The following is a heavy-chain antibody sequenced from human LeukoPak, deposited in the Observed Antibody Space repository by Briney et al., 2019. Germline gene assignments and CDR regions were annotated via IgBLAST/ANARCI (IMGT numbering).Heavy chain of an antibody. CDR3: ARDKFYSSNWHYPMDV. Sequence: GGSLRLSCAASGFTFNIYGMHWVRQAPGKGLEWVATIDYDSGNTYYIDSVKGRFTISRDNSKNTLYLQMNSLRAEDTAVYFCARDKFYSSNWHYPMDVWGQGTTVTVSS. V-gene: IGHV3-33*01. D-gene: IGHD6-13*01. CDR2: IDYDSGNT. CDR1: GFTFNIYG. J-gene: IGHJ6*02.